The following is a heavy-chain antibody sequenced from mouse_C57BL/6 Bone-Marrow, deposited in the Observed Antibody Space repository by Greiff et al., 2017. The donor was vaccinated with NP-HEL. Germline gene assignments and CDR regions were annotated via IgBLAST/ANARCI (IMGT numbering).Heavy chain of an antibody. CDR2: IDPEDGEP. Sequence: VQLQQSGAELVKPGASVKLSCTASGFNIKDYYMHWVKQRTEQGLEWIGRIDPEDGEPKYAPKFQGKATITADTSSNTAYLQLSSLTSEDTAVYYCARGGNYLYWYFDVWGTGTTVTVSS. CDR1: GFNIKDYY. J-gene: IGHJ1*03. D-gene: IGHD2-1*01. V-gene: IGHV14-2*01. CDR3: ARGGNYLYWYFDV.